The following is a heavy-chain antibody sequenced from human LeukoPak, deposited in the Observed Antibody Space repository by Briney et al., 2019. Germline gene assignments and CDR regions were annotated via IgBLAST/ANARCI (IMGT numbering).Heavy chain of an antibody. CDR2: ISSSGSTI. CDR3: AREMAYFYYGMDV. Sequence: KSGGSLRLSCAASGFTFSDYYMSWIRQAPGKGLEWVSYISSSGSTIYYADSVKSRFTISRDNAKNSLYLQMNSLRAEDTAVYYCAREMAYFYYGMDVWGQGTTVTVSS. D-gene: IGHD5-24*01. CDR1: GFTFSDYY. V-gene: IGHV3-11*01. J-gene: IGHJ6*02.